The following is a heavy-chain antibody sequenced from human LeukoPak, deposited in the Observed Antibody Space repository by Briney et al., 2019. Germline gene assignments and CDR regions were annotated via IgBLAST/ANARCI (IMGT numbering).Heavy chain of an antibody. J-gene: IGHJ5*02. D-gene: IGHD2-2*01. Sequence: SETLSLTCAVYGGSFSGYYWSWIRQPPGKGLEWIGEINHSEYINYNPSLKSRVTISVDTSKNQFSLKLSSVTAADTAVYYCARGNGYCSSTSCPLWFDPWGQGTLVTVSS. V-gene: IGHV4-34*01. CDR3: ARGNGYCSSTSCPLWFDP. CDR1: GGSFSGYY. CDR2: INHSEYI.